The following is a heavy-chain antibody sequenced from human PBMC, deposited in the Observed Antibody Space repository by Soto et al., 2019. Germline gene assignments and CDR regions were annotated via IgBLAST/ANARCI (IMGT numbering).Heavy chain of an antibody. CDR1: GFTFGSYG. V-gene: IGHV3-30*03. J-gene: IGHJ4*02. D-gene: IGHD7-27*01. CDR2: ISYDGSTK. Sequence: TGGSLRLSCATSGFTFGSYGMHWVRQPPGKGLEWVAYISYDGSTKYYVDFVKGRFTISRDNSKNTVYLQMNSLRAEDTAVYHCVRDLLGSGGHFDYWGQGTPVTVSS. CDR3: VRDLLGSGGHFDY.